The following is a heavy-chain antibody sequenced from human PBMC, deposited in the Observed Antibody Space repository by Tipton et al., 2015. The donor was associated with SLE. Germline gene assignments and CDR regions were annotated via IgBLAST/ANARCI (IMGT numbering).Heavy chain of an antibody. D-gene: IGHD3-10*01. CDR3: ASPPYYGSGSYRPYWYFDL. V-gene: IGHV3-7*01. J-gene: IGHJ2*01. Sequence: SLRLSCATSGFIFSKAWMSWVRQAPGKGLEWVANIKQDGSEKYYVDSVKGRFTISRDNAKNSLYLQMNSLRAEDTAVYYCASPPYYGSGSYRPYWYFDLWGRGTLVTVSS. CDR1: GFIFSKAW. CDR2: IKQDGSEK.